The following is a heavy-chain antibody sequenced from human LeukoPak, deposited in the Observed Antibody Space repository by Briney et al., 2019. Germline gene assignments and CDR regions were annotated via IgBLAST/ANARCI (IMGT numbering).Heavy chain of an antibody. J-gene: IGHJ3*02. Sequence: SQTLSLTCTVSGDSIISGGYYWGWIRQPPGKGLVWIGKISDSGNSYYSPSLRSRVTISIDTSKNQFSLKLSSVTAADTAVYYCAGVLTGYFAFDIWGQGTMVTVSS. CDR2: ISDSGNS. CDR3: AGVLTGYFAFDI. V-gene: IGHV4-39*01. CDR1: GDSIISGGYY. D-gene: IGHD3-9*01.